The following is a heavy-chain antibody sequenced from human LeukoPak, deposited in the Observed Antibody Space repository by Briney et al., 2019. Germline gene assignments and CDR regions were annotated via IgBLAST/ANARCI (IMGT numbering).Heavy chain of an antibody. D-gene: IGHD2-2*03. Sequence: PGGSLRLSCAASGFTFSSYAMSWVRQAPGKGLEWVSAISGSGGSTYYADSVKGRFTISRDNSKNTLYLQMNSLRAEDTAVYYCAKDLDIVVAPARYFDYWGQGTLVTVSS. CDR1: GFTFSSYA. J-gene: IGHJ4*02. V-gene: IGHV3-23*01. CDR3: AKDLDIVVAPARYFDY. CDR2: ISGSGGST.